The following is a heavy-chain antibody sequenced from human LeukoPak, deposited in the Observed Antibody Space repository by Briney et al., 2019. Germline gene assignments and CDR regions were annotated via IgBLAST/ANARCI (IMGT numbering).Heavy chain of an antibody. CDR1: GYTFSSYG. CDR2: INPNNGDT. D-gene: IGHD1-26*01. V-gene: IGHV1-18*01. CDR3: ARDQIMGNTSYNWFEP. J-gene: IGHJ5*02. Sequence: ASVKVSCKASGYTFSSYGISWVRQAPGQGLESMGWINPNNGDTKYAQKFQGRVTMTTDTSISTAYMELSRLKSDDTAVYYCARDQIMGNTSYNWFEPWGQGTQVTVSS.